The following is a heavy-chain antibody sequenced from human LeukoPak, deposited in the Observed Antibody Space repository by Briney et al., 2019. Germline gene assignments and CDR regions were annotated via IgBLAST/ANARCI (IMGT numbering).Heavy chain of an antibody. CDR3: ARSHGSGTYYYLDTFDI. J-gene: IGHJ3*02. CDR2: IRGSGGST. Sequence: PGGSLRLSCAASGFTFSSYAMSWVRQAPGKGLEWVSAIRGSGGSTYYADSVKGRFTISRDNSKNTLYLQMISLSAEDTAVYYCARSHGSGTYYYLDTFDIWGQGTMVTVSS. CDR1: GFTFSSYA. V-gene: IGHV3-23*01. D-gene: IGHD3-10*01.